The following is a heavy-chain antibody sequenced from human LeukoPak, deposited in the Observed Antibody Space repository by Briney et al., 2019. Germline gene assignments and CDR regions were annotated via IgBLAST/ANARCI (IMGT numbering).Heavy chain of an antibody. CDR2: IKQDGSEK. Sequence: GESLKISCAASGFTFSGYWMSWVRQAPGKGLEWVANIKQDGSEKYYVDSVKGRFTIYRDNAKNSLYLQMNSLRDEDTAVYYCARGGGGSYLRGQGTLVTVSS. V-gene: IGHV3-7*04. CDR3: ARGGGGSYL. CDR1: GFTFSGYW. D-gene: IGHD3-16*01. J-gene: IGHJ4*02.